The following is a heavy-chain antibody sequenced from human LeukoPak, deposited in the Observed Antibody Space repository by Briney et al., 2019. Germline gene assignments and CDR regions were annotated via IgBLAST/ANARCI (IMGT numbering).Heavy chain of an antibody. V-gene: IGHV1-8*01. D-gene: IGHD6-19*01. CDR1: GYTFTSYD. CDR2: MNPNSGNT. J-gene: IGHJ5*02. Sequence: WASVNVSCKASGYTFTSYDINWVRQATGQGLGWMGWMNPNSGNTGYAQKFQGRVTMTRNTSISTAYMELSSLRSEDTAVYYCARTYSSGWYRAIGNWFDPWGQGTLVTVSS. CDR3: ARTYSSGWYRAIGNWFDP.